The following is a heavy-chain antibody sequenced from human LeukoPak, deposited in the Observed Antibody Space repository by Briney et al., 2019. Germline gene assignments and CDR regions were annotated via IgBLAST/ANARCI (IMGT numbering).Heavy chain of an antibody. V-gene: IGHV3-74*01. CDR3: ARVGYDTGGYVDFGY. Sequence: GGSLRLSCAASGFTFSSYWMHWVRQTPGKGLVWVSRITIDGSGTSYADSVKGRFTISRDNAKNTLYLQMNTLRAEDTAIYYCARVGYDTGGYVDFGYWGQGTLVTVSS. J-gene: IGHJ4*02. D-gene: IGHD3-22*01. CDR2: ITIDGSGT. CDR1: GFTFSSYW.